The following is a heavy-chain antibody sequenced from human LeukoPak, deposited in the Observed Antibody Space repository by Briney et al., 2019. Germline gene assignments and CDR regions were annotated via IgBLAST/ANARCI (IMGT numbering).Heavy chain of an antibody. V-gene: IGHV1-2*02. Sequence: ASVKVSCKASGYTFTGYYMHWVRQAPGQGLEWMGWINPNSGGTNYAQKFQGRVTMTRDTSISTAYMELSRLRSDDTAVYYCARGGAYCGGATCYVDYWGQGTLVTVSS. CDR3: ARGGAYCGGATCYVDY. CDR2: INPNSGGT. D-gene: IGHD2-21*01. CDR1: GYTFTGYY. J-gene: IGHJ4*02.